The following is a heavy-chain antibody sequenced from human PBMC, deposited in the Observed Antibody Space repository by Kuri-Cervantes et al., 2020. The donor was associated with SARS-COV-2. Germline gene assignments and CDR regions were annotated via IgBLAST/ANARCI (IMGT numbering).Heavy chain of an antibody. CDR1: GGSFSGYY. CDR3: AGVKGWNDRHYYYYYGMDV. CDR2: INHSGST. Sequence: SETLSLTCAVYGGSFSGYYWSWIRQPPGKGLEWIGEINHSGSTNYNPSLKSRVTISVDTSKNQFSLKLSSVTAADTAVYYCAGVKGWNDRHYYYYYGMDVWGQGTTVTVSS. D-gene: IGHD1-1*01. V-gene: IGHV4-34*01. J-gene: IGHJ6*02.